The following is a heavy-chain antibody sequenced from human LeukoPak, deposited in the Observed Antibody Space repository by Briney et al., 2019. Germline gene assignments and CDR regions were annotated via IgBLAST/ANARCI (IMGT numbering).Heavy chain of an antibody. J-gene: IGHJ4*02. CDR2: TYYSGST. CDR1: GASISSSGYY. CDR3: ARGLN. Sequence: SETLSLTCTVSGASISSSGYYWGWIRQPPGRGLGWIGSTYYSGSTYYNPSLKSRVTISVDTSKNQFSLKLSSVTAADTAVYYCARGLNWGQGTLVTVSS. V-gene: IGHV4-39*01. D-gene: IGHD3-16*01.